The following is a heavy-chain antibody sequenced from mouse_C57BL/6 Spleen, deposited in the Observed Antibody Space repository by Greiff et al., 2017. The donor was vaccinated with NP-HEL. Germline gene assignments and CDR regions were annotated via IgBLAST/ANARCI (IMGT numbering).Heavy chain of an antibody. Sequence: EVQLQQSGPELVKPGASVKISCKASGYTFTDYYMNWVKQSHGKSLEWIGDINPNNGGTSYNQKFKGKATLTVDKSSSTAYMERRSLTSEDSAVDYCARGRDPEYYEVWGTETTVTAAS. D-gene: IGHD3-3*01. V-gene: IGHV1-26*01. CDR1: GYTFTDYY. J-gene: IGHJ1*03. CDR2: INPNNGGT. CDR3: ARGRDPEYYEV.